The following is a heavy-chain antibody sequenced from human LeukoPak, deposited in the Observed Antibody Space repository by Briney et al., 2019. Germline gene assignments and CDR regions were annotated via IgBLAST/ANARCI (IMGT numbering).Heavy chain of an antibody. CDR1: GGSISSSSYY. V-gene: IGHV4-39*01. CDR3: ARRLRSGHYDSRGAMQAFDI. J-gene: IGHJ3*02. CDR2: IYYSGST. Sequence: SETLSLTXTVSGGSISSSSYYWGWIRQPPGKGLEWIGSIYYSGSTYYNPSLKSRVTISVDTSKNQFSLKLSSVTAADTAVYYCARRLRSGHYDSRGAMQAFDIWGQGTMVTVSS. D-gene: IGHD3-22*01.